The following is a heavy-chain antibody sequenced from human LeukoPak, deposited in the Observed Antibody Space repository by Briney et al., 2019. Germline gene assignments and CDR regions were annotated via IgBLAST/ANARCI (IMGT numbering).Heavy chain of an antibody. J-gene: IGHJ5*02. CDR1: GFNFSDYY. Sequence: GGSLRLSCAASGFNFSDYYMSWVRQAPGRGLEWISFFSSCDTNIKYADSVKGRFTISRDNAKNSLYLQMNSLRSEDTAVYYCARDLELVNWFDPWGQGTLVTVSS. D-gene: IGHD6-13*01. CDR3: ARDLELVNWFDP. CDR2: FSSCDTNI. V-gene: IGHV3-11*04.